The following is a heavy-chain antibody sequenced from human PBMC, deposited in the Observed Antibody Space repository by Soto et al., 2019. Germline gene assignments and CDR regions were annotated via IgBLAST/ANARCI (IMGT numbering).Heavy chain of an antibody. J-gene: IGHJ5*02. CDR2: ISYDGSNK. Sequence: QVQLVESGGGVVQPGRSLRLSCAASGFTFSSYAMHWVRQAPGKGLEWVAVISYDGSNKYYADSVKGRFTISRDNSKNTLYLQMNSLRAEDTAMYYCARERVVATIEGKNWFDPWGQGTLVTVSS. V-gene: IGHV3-30-3*01. CDR3: ARERVVATIEGKNWFDP. D-gene: IGHD5-12*01. CDR1: GFTFSSYA.